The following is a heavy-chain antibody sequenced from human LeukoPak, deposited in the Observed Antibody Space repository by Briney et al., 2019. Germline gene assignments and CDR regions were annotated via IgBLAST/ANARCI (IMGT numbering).Heavy chain of an antibody. CDR2: IIPIFGTA. D-gene: IGHD3-3*01. CDR1: GGTFSSYA. J-gene: IGHJ3*02. Sequence: GASVKVSCKASGGTFSSYAISWVRQAPGQGLEWMGGIIPIFGTANYAQKFQGRVTITTDESTSTAYMELSSLRSEDTAVYYCARARPLGVDDAFDIWGQGTMVTVSS. V-gene: IGHV1-69*05. CDR3: ARARPLGVDDAFDI.